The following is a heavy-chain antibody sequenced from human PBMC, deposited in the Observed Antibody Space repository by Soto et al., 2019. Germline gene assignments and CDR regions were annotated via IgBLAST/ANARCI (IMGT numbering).Heavy chain of an antibody. CDR2: INSDGSST. CDR1: GFTFSSYW. V-gene: IGHV3-74*01. D-gene: IGHD2-15*01. Sequence: EVQLVESGGGLVQPGGSLRLSCAASGFTFSSYWMHWVRQAPGKGLVWVSRINSDGSSTSYADSVKGRFTISRYNAKNTQYLQMNSLRAEDTAVYYCVRTSLVVAAATREDYWGQGTLVTVSS. J-gene: IGHJ4*02. CDR3: VRTSLVVAAATREDY.